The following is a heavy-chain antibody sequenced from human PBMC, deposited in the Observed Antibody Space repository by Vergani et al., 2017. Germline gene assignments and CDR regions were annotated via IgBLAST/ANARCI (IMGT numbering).Heavy chain of an antibody. CDR3: ARGGGRGMVVVPAAAALDY. V-gene: IGHV1-69*01. J-gene: IGHJ4*02. CDR1: GGTFSNHV. CDR2: ILPLFGTP. D-gene: IGHD2-2*01. Sequence: QVQLVQSGAEVKKPGSSVKVSCKSSGGTFSNHVLAWVRQAPGQGLEWMGGILPLFGTPTYAQRFQGRVTITADESTTTAYMELTSLTSEDTAVYYCARGGGRGMVVVPAAAALDYWGQGTLVTVSS.